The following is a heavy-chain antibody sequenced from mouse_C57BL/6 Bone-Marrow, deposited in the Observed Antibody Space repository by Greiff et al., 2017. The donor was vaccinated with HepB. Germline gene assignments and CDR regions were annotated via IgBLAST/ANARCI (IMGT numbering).Heavy chain of an antibody. CDR2: IYPGSGST. D-gene: IGHD1-1*01. V-gene: IGHV1-55*01. J-gene: IGHJ4*01. CDR1: GYTFTSYW. Sequence: QVHVKQPGAELVKPGASVKMSCKASGYTFTSYWITWVKQRPGQGLEWIGDIYPGSGSTNYNEKFKSKATLTVDTSSSTAYMQLSSLTSEDSAVYYCARRVYSYWGQGTSVTVSS. CDR3: ARRVYSY.